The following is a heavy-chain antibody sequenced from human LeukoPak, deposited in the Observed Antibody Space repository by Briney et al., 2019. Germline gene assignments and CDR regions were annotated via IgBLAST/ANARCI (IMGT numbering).Heavy chain of an antibody. Sequence: GGSLRLSCAASGLTFSDYYMSWIRQTPGKGLEWLSYISNSGSAIYYADSVEGRFTISRDNAKHSVYLQMNSLRAEDTAVYYCASGPYHSSASCPSSATYWGQGTLVTVSS. CDR3: ASGPYHSSASCPSSATY. V-gene: IGHV3-11*01. CDR2: ISNSGSAI. J-gene: IGHJ4*02. D-gene: IGHD3-22*01. CDR1: GLTFSDYY.